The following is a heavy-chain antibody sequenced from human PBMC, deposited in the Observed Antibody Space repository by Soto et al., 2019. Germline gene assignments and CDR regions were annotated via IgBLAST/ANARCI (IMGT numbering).Heavy chain of an antibody. D-gene: IGHD5-12*01. CDR1: GGTFSSYA. J-gene: IGHJ3*02. Sequence: GASVKVSCKASGGTFSSYAISWVRQAPGQGLEWMGGIIPIFGTANYAQKFQGRVTITADKSTSTAYMELSSLRSEDTAVYYCARDRQWLPDAFDIWGQGTMVTVS. V-gene: IGHV1-69*06. CDR2: IIPIFGTA. CDR3: ARDRQWLPDAFDI.